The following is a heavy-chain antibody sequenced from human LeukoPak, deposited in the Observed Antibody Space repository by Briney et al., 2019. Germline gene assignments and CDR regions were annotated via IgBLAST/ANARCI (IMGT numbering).Heavy chain of an antibody. D-gene: IGHD3-22*01. CDR3: ARGGFNVASSGYYYYYYYMDV. Sequence: ASVKVSCKASGYTFTSYGISWVRQAPGQGLEWMGWISAYNGNTNYAQKLQGRVTMTTDTSTSTAYMELSSLRSEDTAVYYCARGGFNVASSGYYYYYYYMDVWGKGTTVTVSS. V-gene: IGHV1-18*01. J-gene: IGHJ6*03. CDR2: ISAYNGNT. CDR1: GYTFTSYG.